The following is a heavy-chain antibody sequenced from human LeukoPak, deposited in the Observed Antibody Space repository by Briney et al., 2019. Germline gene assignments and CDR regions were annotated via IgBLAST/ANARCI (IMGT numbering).Heavy chain of an antibody. V-gene: IGHV4-38-2*02. CDR2: IYHSGDT. CDR1: GYSVSSGYY. Sequence: SETLSLTCTVSGYSVSSGYYWGWIRQPPGKGLEWIASIYHSGDTYYNPSLGSRITISLDTSKNQLSLKLSSVTAADTAVYYCARSKAHLSTSWYGNWFDPWGQGTLVTVSS. D-gene: IGHD2-2*01. CDR3: ARSKAHLSTSWYGNWFDP. J-gene: IGHJ5*02.